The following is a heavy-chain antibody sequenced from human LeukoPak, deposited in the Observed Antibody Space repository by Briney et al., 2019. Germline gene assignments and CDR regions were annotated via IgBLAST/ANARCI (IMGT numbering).Heavy chain of an antibody. V-gene: IGHV3-48*03. J-gene: IGHJ6*02. CDR2: ISSSGSTI. CDR1: GFTFSSYE. Sequence: GGSLRLSCAASGFTFSSYEMNWVRQAPGKGLEWVSYISSSGSTIYYADSVKGRFTISRDNAKNSLYLQMNSLRAEDTAVYYCAREGKDSSGWYHPNYYYYGMDVWGQGTTVTVSS. D-gene: IGHD6-19*01. CDR3: AREGKDSSGWYHPNYYYYGMDV.